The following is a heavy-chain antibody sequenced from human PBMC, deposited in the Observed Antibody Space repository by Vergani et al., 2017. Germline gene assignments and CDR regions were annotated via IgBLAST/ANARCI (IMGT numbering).Heavy chain of an antibody. CDR1: GFTFSSYA. CDR3: ARDSRNSGYDLDY. V-gene: IGHV3-7*01. J-gene: IGHJ4*02. CDR2: IKQDGSEK. D-gene: IGHD5-12*01. Sequence: EVQLLESGGGLVQPGGSLRLSCAASGFTFSSYAMSWVRQVPGKGLEWVANIKQDGSEKYYVDSVKGRFTISRDNSKDTLYLQMNSLRAEDTAVYYCARDSRNSGYDLDYWGQGTLVTVSS.